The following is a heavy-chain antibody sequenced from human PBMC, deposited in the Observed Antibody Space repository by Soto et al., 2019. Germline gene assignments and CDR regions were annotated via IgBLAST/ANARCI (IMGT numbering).Heavy chain of an antibody. CDR2: INAGNGNT. J-gene: IGHJ5*02. CDR1: GYTFTSYA. Sequence: ASVKVSCKASGYTFTSYAMHWVRQAPGQRLEWMGWINAGNGNTKYSQKFQGRVTITRDTSASTAYMELSSLRSEDTAVYYCATGLVYYSSGYFNWFYPWGQGTLVPVSS. CDR3: ATGLVYYSSGYFNWFYP. D-gene: IGHD3-22*01. V-gene: IGHV1-3*01.